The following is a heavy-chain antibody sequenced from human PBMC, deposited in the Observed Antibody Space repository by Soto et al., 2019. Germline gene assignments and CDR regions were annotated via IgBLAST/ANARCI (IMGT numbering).Heavy chain of an antibody. CDR2: IYYSGST. V-gene: IGHV4-39*01. CDR1: GGSISSSSYY. J-gene: IGHJ3*01. CDR3: ARPPKSGYWGFNL. D-gene: IGHD5-18*01. Sequence: SETLSLTCTVSGGSISSSSYYWGWIRQPPGKGLEWIGSIYYSGSTYYNPSLKSRVTISVDTSKNQFSLKLSSVTAADTAVYYCARPPKSGYWGFNLWGQGTMVTVSS.